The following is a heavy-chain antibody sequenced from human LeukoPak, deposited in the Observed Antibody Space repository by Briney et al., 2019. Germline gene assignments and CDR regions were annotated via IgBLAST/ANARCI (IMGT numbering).Heavy chain of an antibody. Sequence: SETLSLTCTVSGGSISSYYWSWIRQPPGKGLEWIGYIYYSGSTNYNPSLKSRVTISVDTSKNQFSLKLGSVTAADTAVYYCARGGLTTVTTMIYRHWGQGTLVTVSS. CDR2: IYYSGST. CDR3: ARGGLTTVTTMIYRH. D-gene: IGHD4-17*01. J-gene: IGHJ4*02. CDR1: GGSISSYY. V-gene: IGHV4-59*01.